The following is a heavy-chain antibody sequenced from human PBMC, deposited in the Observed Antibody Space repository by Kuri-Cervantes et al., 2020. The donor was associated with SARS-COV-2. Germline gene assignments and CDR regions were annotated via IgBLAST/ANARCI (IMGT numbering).Heavy chain of an antibody. V-gene: IGHV1-18*01. D-gene: IGHD3-3*01. CDR3: ARGEYYDFWSGLVDYYYYMDV. J-gene: IGHJ6*03. Sequence: ASVKVSCKASGYTFTSYGISWVRQAPGQGLEWMGWISAYNGNTNYAQKLQGRVTITTDESTSTAYMELSSLRSEDTAVYYCARGEYYDFWSGLVDYYYYMDVWGKGTTVTVSS. CDR1: GYTFTSYG. CDR2: ISAYNGNT.